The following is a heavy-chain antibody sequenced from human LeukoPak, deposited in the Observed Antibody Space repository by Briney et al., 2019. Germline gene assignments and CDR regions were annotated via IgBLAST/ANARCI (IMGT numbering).Heavy chain of an antibody. V-gene: IGHV4-39*07. CDR2: IYYSGST. Sequence: SETLFLTCTVSGGSISSGSYYWGWIRQPPGKGLEWIGSIYYSGSTYYNPSLKSRVTISVDTSKNQFSLKLSSVTAADTAVYYCARDSALIAAAGTGDAFDIWGQGTMVTVSS. D-gene: IGHD6-13*01. CDR1: GGSISSGSYY. J-gene: IGHJ3*02. CDR3: ARDSALIAAAGTGDAFDI.